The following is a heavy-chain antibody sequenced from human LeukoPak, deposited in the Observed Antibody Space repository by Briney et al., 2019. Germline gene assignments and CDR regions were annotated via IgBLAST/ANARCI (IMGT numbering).Heavy chain of an antibody. CDR1: GFTFSNYG. Sequence: GGSLRLSCAASGFTFSNYGIHWVRQAPGKGLEWVAVISYDGTNIYYADSVKGRFTISRDNSKNTLYLQMNSLRAEDTAVYYCAKEDRDQIVLDHWGQGTLVTVSS. CDR2: ISYDGTNI. D-gene: IGHD6-6*01. V-gene: IGHV3-30*18. J-gene: IGHJ4*02. CDR3: AKEDRDQIVLDH.